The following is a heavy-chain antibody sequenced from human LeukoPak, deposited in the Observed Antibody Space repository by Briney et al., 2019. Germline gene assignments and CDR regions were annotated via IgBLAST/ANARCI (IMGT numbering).Heavy chain of an antibody. V-gene: IGHV4-34*01. D-gene: IGHD6-19*01. CDR2: INHSGST. J-gene: IGHJ4*02. CDR1: GGSFSGYY. CDR3: ARHEGSGWSGDY. Sequence: SETLSLTCAVYGGSFSGYYWSWIRQPPGKGLEWIGEINHSGSTNYNPSLKSRVTISVDTSKNQFSLKLSSVTAADTAVYYCARHEGSGWSGDYWGQGTLVTVSS.